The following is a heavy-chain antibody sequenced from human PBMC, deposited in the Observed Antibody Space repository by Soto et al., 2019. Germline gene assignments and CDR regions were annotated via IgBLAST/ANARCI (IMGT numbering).Heavy chain of an antibody. D-gene: IGHD2-21*02. CDR3: ARGAYCGGDCYSLFDY. CDR1: GYTFTSYA. CDR2: INAGNGNT. V-gene: IGHV1-3*01. J-gene: IGHJ4*02. Sequence: ASVKVSCKASGYTFTSYAMHWVRQAPGQRLEWMGWINAGNGNTKYSQKFQGRVTITRDTSASTAYMELSSLRSEDTAAYYCARGAYCGGDCYSLFDYWGQGTLVTVSS.